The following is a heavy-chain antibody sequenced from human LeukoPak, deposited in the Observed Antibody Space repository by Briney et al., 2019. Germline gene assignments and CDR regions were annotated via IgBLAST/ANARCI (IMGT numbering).Heavy chain of an antibody. CDR1: GFTFSSYG. CDR3: AREPYSGYDY. Sequence: GGTLRLSCAASGFTFSSYGMSWVRQAPGKGLEWVSAISGSGGSTYYADSVKGRFTISRDNAKNTLYLQMNSLRAEDTAVYYCAREPYSGYDYWGQGTLVTVSS. CDR2: ISGSGGST. J-gene: IGHJ4*02. D-gene: IGHD5-12*01. V-gene: IGHV3-23*01.